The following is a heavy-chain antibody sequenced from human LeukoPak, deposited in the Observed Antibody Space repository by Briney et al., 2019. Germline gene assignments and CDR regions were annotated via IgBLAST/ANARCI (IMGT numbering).Heavy chain of an antibody. Sequence: PSETLSLTCTVSGGSISSYYWSWIRQPPGKGLEWIGYIHYSGSTNYNPSLKSRVTLLVDTSKNQLSLKLSSVTAADTAMYYCARTTYYYDSSGYYYYYFDFWGQGTLVTVSS. CDR2: IHYSGST. CDR3: ARTTYYYDSSGYYYYYFDF. D-gene: IGHD3-22*01. CDR1: GGSISSYY. J-gene: IGHJ4*02. V-gene: IGHV4-59*01.